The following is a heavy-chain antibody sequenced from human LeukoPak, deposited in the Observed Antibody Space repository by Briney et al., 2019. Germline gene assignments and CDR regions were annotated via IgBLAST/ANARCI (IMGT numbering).Heavy chain of an antibody. CDR3: ARGDSSGYVH. CDR1: GFTFSTYW. V-gene: IGHV3-74*01. J-gene: IGHJ4*02. CDR2: IDNDGSST. D-gene: IGHD3-22*01. Sequence: GGSLRLSCAASGFTFSTYWMHWVRQAPGKVLVWVSHIDNDGSSTNYADSVKGRFTISRDNAKNTLYLQMNSLRAEDTAVYYCARGDSSGYVHWGQGTLVTVSS.